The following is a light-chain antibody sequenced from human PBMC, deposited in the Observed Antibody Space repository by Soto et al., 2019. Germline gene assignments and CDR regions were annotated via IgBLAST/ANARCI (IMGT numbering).Light chain of an antibody. CDR3: SSYTSSSTLV. CDR1: SSDVGGYNY. CDR2: DVN. V-gene: IGLV2-14*01. J-gene: IGLJ2*01. Sequence: QSVLTQPASVSGSPGQSITISCTGTSSDVGGYNYVSWYQQHPGKAPQLMIYDVNNRPSGVSDRFSGSKSGNTASLTISGLQAEDEADYYCSSYTSSSTLVFGGGTKVTVL.